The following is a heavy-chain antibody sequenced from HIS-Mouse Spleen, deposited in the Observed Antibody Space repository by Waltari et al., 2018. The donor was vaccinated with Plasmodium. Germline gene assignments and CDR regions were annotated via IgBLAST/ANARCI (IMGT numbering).Heavy chain of an antibody. V-gene: IGHV3-7*01. CDR1: GFTFSSYW. D-gene: IGHD6-13*01. Sequence: EVQLVESGGGLVQPGGSLRLSCAASGFTFSSYWMSWVRQAPGKGLEWVAKIKQDGSEKYYVDSGKGRFTISRDNAKNSLYLQMNSLRAEDTAVYYGASSWYWYFDLWGRGTLVTVSS. CDR2: IKQDGSEK. CDR3: ASSWYWYFDL. J-gene: IGHJ2*01.